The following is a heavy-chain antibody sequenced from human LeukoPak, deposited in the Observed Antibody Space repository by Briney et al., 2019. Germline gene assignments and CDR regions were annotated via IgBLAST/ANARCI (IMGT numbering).Heavy chain of an antibody. J-gene: IGHJ4*02. D-gene: IGHD3-10*01. Sequence: GASVKVSCKASGYTFTGYYMHWVRQAPGQGLEWMGWINPNGGGTNYAQKFQGRVTMTRDTSISTAYMELSRLRSDDTAVYYCARESGSGSYYDYWGQGTLVTVSS. CDR3: ARESGSGSYYDY. V-gene: IGHV1-2*02. CDR2: INPNGGGT. CDR1: GYTFTGYY.